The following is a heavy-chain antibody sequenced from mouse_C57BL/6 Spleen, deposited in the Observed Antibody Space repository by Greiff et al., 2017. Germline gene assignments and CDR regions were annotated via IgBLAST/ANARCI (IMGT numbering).Heavy chain of an antibody. CDR3: ARSIYSKGYYFDY. CDR2: IHPNSGST. V-gene: IGHV1-64*01. CDR1: GYTFTSYW. Sequence: VQLQQPGAELVKPGASVKLSCKASGYTFTSYWMHWVKQRPGQGLEWIGMIHPNSGSTNYNEKFKSKATLTVDKSSSTAYMQLSSLTSEDSAVYYCARSIYSKGYYFDYWGQGTTLTVSS. D-gene: IGHD2-5*01. J-gene: IGHJ2*01.